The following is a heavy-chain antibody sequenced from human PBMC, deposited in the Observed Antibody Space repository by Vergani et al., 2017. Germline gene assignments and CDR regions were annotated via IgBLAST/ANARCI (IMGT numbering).Heavy chain of an antibody. CDR3: AINRRGEYWGAVAGTDYYYYGIDV. V-gene: IGHV3-74*01. CDR1: GFTFSSYW. CDR2: INSDGSST. D-gene: IGHD6-19*01. J-gene: IGHJ6*02. Sequence: EVQLVESGGGVVQPGGSVRLSCAASGFTFSSYWMHWVRQAPGKGLVWVSRINSDGSSTSYADSVKGRFTISRDNAKNTLYLQMNSLRAADTAVYYCAINRRGEYWGAVAGTDYYYYGIDVSGQGTTVTVSS.